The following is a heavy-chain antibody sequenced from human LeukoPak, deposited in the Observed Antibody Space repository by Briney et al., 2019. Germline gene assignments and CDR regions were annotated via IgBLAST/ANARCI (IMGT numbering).Heavy chain of an antibody. CDR1: GYSISSGYY. J-gene: IGHJ4*02. V-gene: IGHV4-38-2*02. CDR3: ARVSPNPQGPYYYDSSAYPFFDY. CDR2: IYHSGST. Sequence: SETLSLTCTVSGYSISSGYYWGWIRQPPGKGLEWIGSIYHSGSTYYNPSLKSRVTISVDTSKNQFSLKLNSVTAADTAVYYCARVSPNPQGPYYYDSSAYPFFDYCGQGTLVTVSS. D-gene: IGHD3-22*01.